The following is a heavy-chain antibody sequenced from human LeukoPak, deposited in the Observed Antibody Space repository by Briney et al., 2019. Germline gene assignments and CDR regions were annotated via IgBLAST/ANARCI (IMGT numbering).Heavy chain of an antibody. CDR1: GYTFTIYY. Sequence: ASAKVCCKASGYTFTIYYMHWVRQAPGQGLEWMGIINPSGGSTSYAQKFQGRVTMTRDPSTSTVYMELSSLRSEDTAVYYCARGNYYYDSSGHFDYWGQGTLVTVSS. CDR2: INPSGGST. CDR3: ARGNYYYDSSGHFDY. V-gene: IGHV1-46*01. J-gene: IGHJ4*02. D-gene: IGHD3-22*01.